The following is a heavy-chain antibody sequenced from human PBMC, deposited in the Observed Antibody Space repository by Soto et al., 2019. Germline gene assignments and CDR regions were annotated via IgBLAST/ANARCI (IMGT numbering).Heavy chain of an antibody. V-gene: IGHV4-34*01. CDR3: ARANYYDSSGYLNWFDP. Sequence: ETLSLTCAVYGGSFSGYYWSWIRQPPGKGLEWIGEINHSGSTNYNPSLKSRVTISVDTSKNQFSLKLSSVTAADTAVYYCARANYYDSSGYLNWFDPWGQGTLVTVSS. CDR1: GGSFSGYY. J-gene: IGHJ5*02. D-gene: IGHD3-22*01. CDR2: INHSGST.